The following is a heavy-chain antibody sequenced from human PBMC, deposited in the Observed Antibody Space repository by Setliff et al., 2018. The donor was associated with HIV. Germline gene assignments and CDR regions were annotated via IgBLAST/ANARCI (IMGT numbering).Heavy chain of an antibody. V-gene: IGHV1-18*01. Sequence: ASVKVSCKASGYTFISYGISWVRQAPGQGLEWMGWINPHSGGTNYAQNFHGRVTMTRDTSTSTVYMELSSLRSEDTAVYYCARDRGSYNFWSGLARGDNWFDPWGQGTLVTVSS. CDR2: INPHSGGT. J-gene: IGHJ5*02. D-gene: IGHD3-3*01. CDR3: ARDRGSYNFWSGLARGDNWFDP. CDR1: GYTFISYG.